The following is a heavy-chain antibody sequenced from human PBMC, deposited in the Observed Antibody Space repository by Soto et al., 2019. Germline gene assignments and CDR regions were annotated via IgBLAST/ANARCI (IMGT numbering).Heavy chain of an antibody. J-gene: IGHJ5*02. CDR3: ARTIYCSGSTCYNNWFDP. D-gene: IGHD2-15*01. CDR1: GFTFSSYA. CDR2: ISGSGTST. V-gene: IGHV3-23*01. Sequence: GGSLRLSCAASGFTFSSYAMSWVRQAPGKGLEWVSSISGSGTSTYYADSVKGRFSISRDNAKNSLYLQMNSLRAEDTALYYCARTIYCSGSTCYNNWFDPWGQGTLVTVSS.